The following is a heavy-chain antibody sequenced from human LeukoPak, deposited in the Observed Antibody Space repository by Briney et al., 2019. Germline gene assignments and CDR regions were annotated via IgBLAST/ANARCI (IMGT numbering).Heavy chain of an antibody. J-gene: IGHJ4*02. CDR1: GFTFGSSY. D-gene: IGHD6-19*01. CDR2: INSDGSNT. CDR3: VAVAKP. Sequence: PGGSLRLSCAASGFTFGSSYMHWVRQVPGKGLVWVSRINSDGSNTNYADSVKGRFTISRDNAQNTLYLQMNSLRAEDTAVYYCVAVAKPWGQGTLVTVSS. V-gene: IGHV3-74*01.